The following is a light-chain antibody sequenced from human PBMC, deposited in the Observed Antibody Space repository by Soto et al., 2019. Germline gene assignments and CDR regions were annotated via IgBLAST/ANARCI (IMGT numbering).Light chain of an antibody. CDR1: HSVDSN. Sequence: EIVMTQSPGTLSVSTGQGATLSCRASHSVDSNLAWYQQKPGQAPRLLIFGASTRPTGIPDRFIGSGSGTEFTLTISSLQSEDFAVYYCQQYDKWPHTFGGGTKVDI. V-gene: IGKV3D-15*01. CDR3: QQYDKWPHT. J-gene: IGKJ4*01. CDR2: GAS.